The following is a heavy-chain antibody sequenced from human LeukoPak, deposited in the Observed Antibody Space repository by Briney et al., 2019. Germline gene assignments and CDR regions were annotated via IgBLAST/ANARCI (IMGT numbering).Heavy chain of an antibody. V-gene: IGHV3-64D*06. CDR3: VKRAVSGAGTITQFYFDY. CDR1: GFXFSSYA. CDR2: MSSNGGST. J-gene: IGHJ4*02. Sequence: PGGSLRLSCSASGFXFSSYAIQWVRQAPGKGLEYVSGMSSNGGSTYYADSVKGRFTISRDTSKNTLYLQMSSLRTEDTAVYYCVKRAVSGAGTITQFYFDYWGQGTLVTVSS. D-gene: IGHD3-10*01.